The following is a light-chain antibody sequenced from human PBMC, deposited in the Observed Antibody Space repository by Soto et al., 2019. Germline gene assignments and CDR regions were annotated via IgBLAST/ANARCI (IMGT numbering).Light chain of an antibody. CDR1: SSDVGGYNY. CDR2: GVN. CDR3: SSYAGSNILYV. V-gene: IGLV2-8*01. J-gene: IGLJ1*01. Sequence: QSVLTQPPSASGSPGQSVTISCTGTSSDVGGYNYVSWYQQHPGKAPQLVIYGVNKRASGVPDRFSGSKSGNTASLTVSGLQDEDEADYYCSSYAGSNILYVFGNGAKVXVL.